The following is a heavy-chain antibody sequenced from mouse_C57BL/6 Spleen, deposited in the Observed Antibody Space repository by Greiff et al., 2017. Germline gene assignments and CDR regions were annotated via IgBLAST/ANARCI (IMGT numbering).Heavy chain of an antibody. CDR3: ARGVFFDY. CDR2: ISDGGSYT. V-gene: IGHV5-4*01. J-gene: IGHJ2*01. CDR1: GFTFSSYA. Sequence: EVQLQESGGGLVKPGGSLKLSCAASGFTFSSYAMSWVRQTPEKRLEWVATISDGGSYTYYPDNVKGRFTISRDNAKNNLYLQMSHLKSEDTAMYYCARGVFFDYWGQGTTLTVSS.